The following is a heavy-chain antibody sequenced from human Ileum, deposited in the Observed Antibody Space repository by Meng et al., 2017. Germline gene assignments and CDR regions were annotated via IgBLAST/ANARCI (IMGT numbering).Heavy chain of an antibody. V-gene: IGHV3-74*01. D-gene: IGHD2-15*01. Sequence: EGQLVESGGGLVQPGGSLRLSCAASGFTFSDYWMHWLRQVPGKGLMWVSHINSDGTRTTYADSVKGRFTISRDNAQNTLYLQMDSLRAEDTAVYYCARDCCTVPYDKWGQGTLVTVSS. CDR1: GFTFSDYW. CDR3: ARDCCTVPYDK. CDR2: INSDGTRT. J-gene: IGHJ4*02.